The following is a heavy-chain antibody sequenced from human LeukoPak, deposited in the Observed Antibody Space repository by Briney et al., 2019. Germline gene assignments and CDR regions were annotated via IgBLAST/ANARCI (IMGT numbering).Heavy chain of an antibody. CDR2: INPSGGSP. D-gene: IGHD2-8*01. V-gene: IGHV1-46*01. CDR3: ARGDPVYEWLDF. CDR1: GYTFTDCY. J-gene: IGHJ4*02. Sequence: ASVKVSCKTSGYTFTDCYVHWVRQAPGQGLEWMGIINPSGGSPSYAQKFQGRITVTSDLSTSTVYMALSSLRSEDTAVCYCARGDPVYEWLDFWGQGTLVTVPS.